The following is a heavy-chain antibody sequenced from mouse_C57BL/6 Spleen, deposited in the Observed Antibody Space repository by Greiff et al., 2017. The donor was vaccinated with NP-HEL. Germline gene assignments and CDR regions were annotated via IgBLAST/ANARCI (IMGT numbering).Heavy chain of an antibody. V-gene: IGHV2-9-1*01. Sequence: VQLQQSGPGLVAPSQSLSITCTVSGFSLTSYAISWVRQPPGKGLEWLGVIWTGGGTTYNSALKSRLSISKDNSKSQVFLKMNSLQTDDTARYYCARNSASWDRPYDDWGQGTTLPVSS. J-gene: IGHJ2*01. CDR1: GFSLTSYA. CDR3: ARNSASWDRPYDD. D-gene: IGHD4-1*01. CDR2: IWTGGGT.